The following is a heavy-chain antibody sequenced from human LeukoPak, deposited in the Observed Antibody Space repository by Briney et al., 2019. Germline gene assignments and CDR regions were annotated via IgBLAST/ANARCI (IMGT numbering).Heavy chain of an antibody. CDR3: AKTYYYYMDV. V-gene: IGHV3-30*02. CDR2: IRYDGSNK. CDR1: GFSFNNHG. J-gene: IGHJ6*03. Sequence: GGSLRLSCAASGFSFNNHGMHWVRQAPGKGLEWVAFIRYDGSNKYYADSVKGRFTISRDISKNTLYLQMNSLRAEDTAVYYCAKTYYYYMDVWGKGTTVTISS.